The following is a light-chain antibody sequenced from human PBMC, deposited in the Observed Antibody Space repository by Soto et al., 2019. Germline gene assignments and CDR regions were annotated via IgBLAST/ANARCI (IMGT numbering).Light chain of an antibody. V-gene: IGKV3-20*01. CDR1: QSVRSSN. CDR3: QHYGSSPPFT. J-gene: IGKJ3*01. Sequence: EIVLTQSTGTLSLSPGERATLSCRASQSVRSSNLAWYQQKPGQAPRLLIYAASSKVTGLPDRFSGSGSGTDFTLTISRLEPEDFAVYYCQHYGSSPPFTFGPGTKVDIK. CDR2: AAS.